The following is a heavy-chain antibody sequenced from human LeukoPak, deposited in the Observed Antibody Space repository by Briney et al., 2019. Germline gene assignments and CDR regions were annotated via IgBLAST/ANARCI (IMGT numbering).Heavy chain of an antibody. J-gene: IGHJ4*02. D-gene: IGHD3-22*01. V-gene: IGHV1-8*01. CDR2: MNTNSSNT. CDR3: ARAFPSSGYFEFDY. Sequence: GASVRLPCTASGYTFTSYDVNWVRQAPGQGLEWIAWMNTNSSNTGYAQSFQGRVTITRDTSISTAYMELSSLRSEDTAVYYCARAFPSSGYFEFDYWGQGTLVTVSS. CDR1: GYTFTSYD.